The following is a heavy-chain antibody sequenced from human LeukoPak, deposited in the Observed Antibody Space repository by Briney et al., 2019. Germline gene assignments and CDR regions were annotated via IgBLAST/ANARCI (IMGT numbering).Heavy chain of an antibody. CDR2: IWDDGSNK. V-gene: IGHV3-33*01. CDR3: ARAEVPAAIKSGAFDI. D-gene: IGHD2-2*01. J-gene: IGHJ3*02. CDR1: GFTFSSYG. Sequence: GGSLRLSCAASGFTFSSYGMHWVRQAPGKGLGWVAVIWDDGSNKYYADSVKGRFTISRDNSKNTLYLQMNSLRAEDTAVYYCARAEVPAAIKSGAFDIWGQGTMVTVSS.